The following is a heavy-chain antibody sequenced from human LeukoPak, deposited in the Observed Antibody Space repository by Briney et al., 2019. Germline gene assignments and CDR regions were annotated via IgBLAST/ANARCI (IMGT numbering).Heavy chain of an antibody. CDR2: ITPLLTIT. D-gene: IGHD3-10*01. Sequence: ASVKVSCKASGGTLSTYTISRLRQAPGQGLEWMGRITPLLTITKYTQKFQGRVTITADRSTSTVHMELNSLTSEDTAVYYCARGGDWFGPWGQGSLVTVSS. J-gene: IGHJ5*02. V-gene: IGHV1-69*02. CDR1: GGTLSTYT. CDR3: ARGGDWFGP.